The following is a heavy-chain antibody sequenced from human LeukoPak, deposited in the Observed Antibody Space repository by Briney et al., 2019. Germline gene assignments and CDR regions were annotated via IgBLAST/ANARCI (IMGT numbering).Heavy chain of an antibody. CDR1: GYTFTGYY. Sequence: ASVKVSSKASGYTFTGYYMHWVPQAPGQGLEWMGWINPNSGGTNYAQKFQGSVTMTRDTSISTAYMELSRLRSDDTAVYYCAKARFGSGIRTPNWFDPWGQGTLVTVSS. D-gene: IGHD3-10*01. V-gene: IGHV1-2*02. CDR2: INPNSGGT. CDR3: AKARFGSGIRTPNWFDP. J-gene: IGHJ5*02.